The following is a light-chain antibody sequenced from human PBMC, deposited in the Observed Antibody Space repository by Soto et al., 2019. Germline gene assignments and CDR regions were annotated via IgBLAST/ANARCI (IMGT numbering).Light chain of an antibody. CDR3: MSYAGMYTYV. J-gene: IGLJ1*01. CDR1: SSDVGGYNV. V-gene: IGLV2-8*01. CDR2: EVT. Sequence: QSALTQPPSASGSPGQSVTISCTGTSSDVGGYNVLSWYQHRPGKAPQLIIYEVTKRPSGVPNRYFGSKSGNTASLAVSGLQAEDEADYFCMSYAGMYTYVFGTGTKVTVL.